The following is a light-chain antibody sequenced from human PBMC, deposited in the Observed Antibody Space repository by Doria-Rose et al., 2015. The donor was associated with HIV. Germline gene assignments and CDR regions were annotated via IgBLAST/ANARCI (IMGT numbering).Light chain of an antibody. V-gene: IGKV3-20*01. CDR1: QSFSSTY. J-gene: IGKJ1*01. CDR3: HQYGASWT. Sequence: TQSPGTLSLSPGERATLSCRASQSFSSTYLAWYQQKPGQAPSLLIYDGSTRATGVPDRFSASGSGTDFTLTTNRLELEDFALYYCHQYGASWTFGQGTKVEI. CDR2: DGS.